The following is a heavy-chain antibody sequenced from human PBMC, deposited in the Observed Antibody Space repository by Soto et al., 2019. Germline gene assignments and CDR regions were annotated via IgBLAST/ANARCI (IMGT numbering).Heavy chain of an antibody. CDR3: TTAPVYDFWSGYLSDFDY. CDR2: IKSKTDGGTT. V-gene: IGHV3-15*07. Sequence: GGSLRLSCAASGFTFSNAWMNWVRQAPGKGLEWVGRIKSKTDGGTTDYAAPVKGRFTISRDDSKNTLYLQMNSLKTEDTAVYYCTTAPVYDFWSGYLSDFDYWGQGTLVTVSS. D-gene: IGHD3-3*01. J-gene: IGHJ4*02. CDR1: GFTFSNAW.